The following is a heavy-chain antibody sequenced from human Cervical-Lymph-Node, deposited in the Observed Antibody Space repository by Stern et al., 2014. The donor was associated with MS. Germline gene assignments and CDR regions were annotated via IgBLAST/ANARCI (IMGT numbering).Heavy chain of an antibody. CDR2: ISPYKGNT. CDR3: ARDDDYTRRAIDY. CDR1: GYTFTYYA. D-gene: IGHD4-11*01. Sequence: VQLVESGAEVKKPGASVNVSCKTSGYTFTYYAISWIRQAPGQGLEWVGWISPYKGNTNFVQKLQGRVAMTTDTSTSTAYMELRSLRSDDTAVYYCARDDDYTRRAIDYWGQGTLVTVSS. V-gene: IGHV1-18*01. J-gene: IGHJ4*02.